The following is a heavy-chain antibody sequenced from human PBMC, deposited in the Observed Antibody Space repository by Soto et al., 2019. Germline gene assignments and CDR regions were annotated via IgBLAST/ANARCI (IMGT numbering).Heavy chain of an antibody. CDR1: GGSISSSSYY. CDR3: ARQEDVDTAMAPPGY. J-gene: IGHJ4*02. D-gene: IGHD5-18*01. Sequence: QLQLQESGPGLVKPSETLSLTCTVSGGSISSSSYYWGWIRQPPGKGLEWIGSIYYRGSTYYNPSLKSRVTIAVDTSKNQFSLKLSSVTAADTAVYYCARQEDVDTAMAPPGYWGQGTLVTVSS. V-gene: IGHV4-39*01. CDR2: IYYRGST.